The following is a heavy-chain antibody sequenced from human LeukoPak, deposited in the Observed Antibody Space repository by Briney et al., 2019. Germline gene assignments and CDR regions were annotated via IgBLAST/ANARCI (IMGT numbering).Heavy chain of an antibody. CDR2: ISGSDGST. CDR3: ARGRAHELHSGWYLPFDY. Sequence: GGSLRLSCAASGFTFSSFDMSWVRQAPGKGLEWVSTISGSDGSTYYADSVKGRFTISRDNSKNTLYLQMKSLRAEDTAVYYCARGRAHELHSGWYLPFDYWGQGTLVTVSS. CDR1: GFTFSSFD. V-gene: IGHV3-23*01. D-gene: IGHD6-19*01. J-gene: IGHJ4*02.